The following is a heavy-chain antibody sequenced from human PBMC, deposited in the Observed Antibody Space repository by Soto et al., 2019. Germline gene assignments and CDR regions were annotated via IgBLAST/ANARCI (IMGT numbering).Heavy chain of an antibody. J-gene: IGHJ4*02. CDR1: GFTFSSYA. V-gene: IGHV3-23*01. Sequence: EVQLLESGGGLVQPGGSLRLSCAASGFTFSSYAMSWVRQAPGKGLEWVSAISGSGGSTYYADSVKGRFTISRDNSKNTLYLQMNSLRAEDTAVYYCAKGARVVVAATRGWFIDYWGQGTLVTVSS. CDR2: ISGSGGST. CDR3: AKGARVVVAATRGWFIDY. D-gene: IGHD2-15*01.